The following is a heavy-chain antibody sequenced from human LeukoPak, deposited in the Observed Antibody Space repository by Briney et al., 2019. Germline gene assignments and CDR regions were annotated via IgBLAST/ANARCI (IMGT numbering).Heavy chain of an antibody. CDR1: GFTFSSYE. Sequence: GGSLRLSCAASGFTFSSYEMNCVRHAPGKGLEWVSYISSSGSAIYYDGSVKGRFTISRDNAKNSLYLQMNSLRAEDTAVYYCARKYCSSISCLFDYWGQGTLVTVSS. CDR2: ISSSGSAI. J-gene: IGHJ4*02. D-gene: IGHD2-2*01. CDR3: ARKYCSSISCLFDY. V-gene: IGHV3-48*03.